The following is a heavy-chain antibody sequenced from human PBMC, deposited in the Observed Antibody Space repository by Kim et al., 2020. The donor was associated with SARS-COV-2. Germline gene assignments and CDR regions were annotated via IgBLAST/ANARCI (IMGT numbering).Heavy chain of an antibody. V-gene: IGHV4-31*02. Sequence: KSRVTISVDTSKNQFSLKLSSVTAADTAVYYCARDRFLEQKYYYYYGMDVWGQGTTVTVSS. CDR3: ARDRFLEQKYYYYYGMDV. D-gene: IGHD3-3*01. J-gene: IGHJ6*02.